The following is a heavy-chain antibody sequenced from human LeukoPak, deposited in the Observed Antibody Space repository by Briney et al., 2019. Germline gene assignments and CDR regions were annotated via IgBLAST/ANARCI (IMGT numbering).Heavy chain of an antibody. V-gene: IGHV4-39*01. D-gene: IGHD3-10*01. Sequence: SETLSLICTVSGGSITTDKYLWGWIRQSPGKGLEWIGTISSSGSTYYNPSLQSRVTISADTSKNRFSLNLNSVIAADTAVYYCAGHPDLFRGLIVYSEFHFWGQGTLVTVSS. CDR2: ISSSGST. CDR1: GGSITTDKYL. J-gene: IGHJ4*02. CDR3: AGHPDLFRGLIVYSEFHF.